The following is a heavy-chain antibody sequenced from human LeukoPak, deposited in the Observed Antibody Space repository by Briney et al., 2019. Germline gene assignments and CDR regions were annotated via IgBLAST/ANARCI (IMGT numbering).Heavy chain of an antibody. D-gene: IGHD6-19*01. V-gene: IGHV4-59*01. Sequence: SETLSLTCAVYGGSFSGYYWSWIRQPPGKGLEWIGYIYYSGSTNYNPSLKSRVTISVDTSKNQFSLKLSSVTAADTAVYYCARDIAVAGTSDPWGQGTLVTVSS. CDR1: GGSFSGYY. CDR3: ARDIAVAGTSDP. J-gene: IGHJ5*02. CDR2: IYYSGST.